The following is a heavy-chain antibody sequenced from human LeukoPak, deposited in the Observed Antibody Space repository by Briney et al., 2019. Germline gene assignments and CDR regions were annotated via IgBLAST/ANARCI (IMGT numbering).Heavy chain of an antibody. Sequence: GRSLRLSCAASGFTFSSYGMHWVRQAPGKGLEWVAVIWYDGSNKYYADSVKGRFTISRDNSKNTLYLQMNSQRAEDTAVYYCARDSSGWYAGWFDPWGQGTLVTVSS. CDR2: IWYDGSNK. CDR1: GFTFSSYG. D-gene: IGHD6-19*01. J-gene: IGHJ5*02. CDR3: ARDSSGWYAGWFDP. V-gene: IGHV3-33*01.